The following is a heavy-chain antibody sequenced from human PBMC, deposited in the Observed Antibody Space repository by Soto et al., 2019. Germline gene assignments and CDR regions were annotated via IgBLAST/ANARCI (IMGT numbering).Heavy chain of an antibody. CDR2: ISAYNGNT. D-gene: IGHD6-6*01. J-gene: IGHJ6*03. CDR3: ARTSSSSLEGLYYYYYMDV. V-gene: IGHV1-18*01. CDR1: GYTFTSYG. Sequence: ASVKVSCKASGYTFTSYGISWVRQAPGQGLEWMGWISAYNGNTNYAQKLQGRVTMTTDTSTSTAYMELRSLRSDDTAVYYCARTSSSSLEGLYYYYYMDVWGKGTTVTVSS.